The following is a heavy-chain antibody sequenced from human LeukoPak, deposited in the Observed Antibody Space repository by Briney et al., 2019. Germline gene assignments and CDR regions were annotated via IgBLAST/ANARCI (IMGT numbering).Heavy chain of an antibody. V-gene: IGHV3-23*01. CDR2: ISASGGST. J-gene: IGHJ4*02. D-gene: IGHD2-15*01. CDR1: GFTFSSPA. Sequence: GGSLRLSCAGSGFTFSSPAMSWVRQAPGKGLEWVSAISASGGSTYYADSVKGRFTIFRDNSKSSVYLQMSSLRVEDTAVYYCAKRYCSGGSCYSGDWGQGTLVTVSP. CDR3: AKRYCSGGSCYSGD.